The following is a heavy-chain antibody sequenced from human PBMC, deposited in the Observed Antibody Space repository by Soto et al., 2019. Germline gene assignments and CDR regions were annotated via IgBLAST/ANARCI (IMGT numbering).Heavy chain of an antibody. D-gene: IGHD3-10*01. CDR1: GFTFSSYS. J-gene: IGHJ5*02. CDR2: ISSTGFYT. CDR3: ARDSAEPRDSWFDP. V-gene: IGHV3-23*01. Sequence: GGSLRLSCVASGFTFSSYSLTWVRQAPGRGLEWVSAISSTGFYTYYADSVKGRFTISRDNSRNTLYLQMSSLRVEDTAVYYCARDSAEPRDSWFDPWGQGTLVTV.